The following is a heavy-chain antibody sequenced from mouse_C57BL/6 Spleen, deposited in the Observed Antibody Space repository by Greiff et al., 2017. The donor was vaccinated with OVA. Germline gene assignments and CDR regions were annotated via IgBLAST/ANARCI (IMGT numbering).Heavy chain of an antibody. Sequence: EVNLVESGGGLVKPGGSLKLSCAASGFTFSDYGMHWVRQAPEKGLEWVAYISSGSSTIYYADTVKGRFTISRDNSKNTLFLQITSLRSEDTAMYYCARPDSNHWYFDVWGTGTTVTVSS. CDR3: ARPDSNHWYFDV. D-gene: IGHD2-5*01. V-gene: IGHV5-17*01. J-gene: IGHJ1*03. CDR2: ISSGSSTI. CDR1: GFTFSDYG.